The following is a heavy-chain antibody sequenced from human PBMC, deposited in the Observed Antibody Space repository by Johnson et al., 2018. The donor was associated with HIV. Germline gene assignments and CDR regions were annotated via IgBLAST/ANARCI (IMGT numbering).Heavy chain of an antibody. CDR3: VREGPSERAGFDI. CDR2: INSDGTGT. V-gene: IGHV3-74*01. J-gene: IGHJ3*02. CDR1: GFTFSNYW. Sequence: EMQLVESGGGSVQPGGSLRLSCVTSGFTFSNYWMHWVRQGPGKGLVWVSRINSDGTGTSYADSVKGRFTVSRDNAKNTLYLQMNSLRDEDTAVYYCVREGPSERAGFDIWGQGTMVTVSS.